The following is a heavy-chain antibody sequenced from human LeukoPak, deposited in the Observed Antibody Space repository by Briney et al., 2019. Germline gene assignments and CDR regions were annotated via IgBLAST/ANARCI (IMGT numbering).Heavy chain of an antibody. CDR2: IIPIFGTA. Sequence: SVKVSCKASGGTFSSYANSWVRQAPGQGLEWMGGIIPIFGTANYAQKFQGRVTITADESTSTAYMELSSLRSEDTAVYYCASFHSGSEEFDYWGQGTLVTVSS. CDR1: GGTFSSYA. D-gene: IGHD3-10*01. J-gene: IGHJ4*02. V-gene: IGHV1-69*13. CDR3: ASFHSGSEEFDY.